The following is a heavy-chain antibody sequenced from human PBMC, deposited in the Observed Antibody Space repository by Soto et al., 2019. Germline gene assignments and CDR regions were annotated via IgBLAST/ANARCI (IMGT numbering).Heavy chain of an antibody. D-gene: IGHD3-3*01. CDR1: GVSFIGYH. Sequence: SETLSLTCAVYGVSFIGYHWSWILQPPGKGLEWIGEINHSGSTNYNPSLKSRVTISVDTSKNQFSLKLSSVTAADTAVYYCARKNYDFWSGCGRRERTNLLPWFDQWGQGNMGSGSS. J-gene: IGHJ5*02. CDR2: INHSGST. CDR3: ARKNYDFWSGCGRRERTNLLPWFDQ. V-gene: IGHV4-34*01.